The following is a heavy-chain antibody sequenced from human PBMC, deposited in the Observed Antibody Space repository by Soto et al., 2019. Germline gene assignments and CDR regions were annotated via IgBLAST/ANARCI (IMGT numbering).Heavy chain of an antibody. Sequence: SETLSLTCTVSGGSISSHYWSWVRQAPGKGLVWIGHIYYRGSTSYNPSLRSRSTISVDTSNNQFSLKLNSVTTADTAVYYCARDGREASGMDVWGQGTKVTVSS. D-gene: IGHD1-26*01. CDR1: GGSISSHY. CDR3: ARDGREASGMDV. V-gene: IGHV4-59*11. CDR2: IYYRGST. J-gene: IGHJ6*02.